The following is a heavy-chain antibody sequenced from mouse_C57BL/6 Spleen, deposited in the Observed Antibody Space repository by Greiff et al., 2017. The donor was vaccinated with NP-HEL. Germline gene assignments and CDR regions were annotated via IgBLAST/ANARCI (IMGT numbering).Heavy chain of an antibody. D-gene: IGHD2-4*01. V-gene: IGHV1-80*01. CDR3: ARQDDYDGGFAY. CDR2: IYPGDGDT. Sequence: QVQLQQSGAELVKPGASVKISCTASGYAFSSYWMNWVKQRPGKGLEWIGQIYPGDGDTNYNGKFKGKATLTADKSSSTAYLQLSSLTSEDSAVYFCARQDDYDGGFAYWGQGTLVTVSA. CDR1: GYAFSSYW. J-gene: IGHJ3*01.